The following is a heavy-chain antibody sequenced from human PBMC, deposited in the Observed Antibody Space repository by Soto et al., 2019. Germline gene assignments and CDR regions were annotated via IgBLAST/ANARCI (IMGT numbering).Heavy chain of an antibody. CDR1: GYTFTGYY. CDR2: INPNSGGT. V-gene: IGHV1-2*02. D-gene: IGHD2-2*01. J-gene: IGHJ5*02. CDR3: ARGLDCSSTSCYLWFDP. Sequence: QVQLVQSGAEVKKPGASVKVSCKASGYTFTGYYMHWVRQAPGQGLEWMGWINPNSGGTNYAQKFQGRVTMTRDTSISTAYMELSRLRSDDTAVYYCARGLDCSSTSCYLWFDPWGQGTLVTVSS.